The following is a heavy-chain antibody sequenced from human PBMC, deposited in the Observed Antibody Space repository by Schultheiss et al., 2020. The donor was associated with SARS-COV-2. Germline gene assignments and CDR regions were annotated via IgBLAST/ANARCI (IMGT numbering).Heavy chain of an antibody. CDR1: GGTFSSYT. CDR3: AKAGVSRALDY. D-gene: IGHD3-10*01. J-gene: IGHJ4*02. Sequence: ASVKVSCKASGGTFSSYTISWVRQAPGQGLEWMGWINPNSGGTNYAQKFQGRVTMTRDTSISTAYMELSRLRSDDTAVYYCAKAGVSRALDYWGQGTLVTVSS. V-gene: IGHV1-2*02. CDR2: INPNSGGT.